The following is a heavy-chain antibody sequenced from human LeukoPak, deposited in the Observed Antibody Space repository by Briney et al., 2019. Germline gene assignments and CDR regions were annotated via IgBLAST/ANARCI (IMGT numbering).Heavy chain of an antibody. CDR2: ISSSGSTI. CDR1: GFTFSSYS. Sequence: PGGSLRLSCAASGFTFSSYSMNWVRQAPGKGLEWVSYISSSGSTIYYADSVKGRFTISRDNAKNSLYLQMNSLRAEDTAVYYCARAPLITMVRGKEYYFDYWGQGTLVTVSS. V-gene: IGHV3-48*04. D-gene: IGHD3-10*01. J-gene: IGHJ4*02. CDR3: ARAPLITMVRGKEYYFDY.